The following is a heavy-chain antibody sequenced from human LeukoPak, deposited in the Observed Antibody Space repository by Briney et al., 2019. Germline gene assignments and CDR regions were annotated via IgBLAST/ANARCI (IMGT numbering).Heavy chain of an antibody. D-gene: IGHD6-13*01. J-gene: IGHJ4*02. CDR2: IDPSDSYT. CDR1: GYTFTSYW. Sequence: GESLKISCKGSGYTFTSYWISWVRQMPGKGLEWMGRIDPSDSYTNYSPSLQGHVTISVDESISTVYLQLSSLKVSDTAMYYCARRDRYTWYSFDYWGQGTLVTVSS. CDR3: ARRDRYTWYSFDY. V-gene: IGHV5-10-1*01.